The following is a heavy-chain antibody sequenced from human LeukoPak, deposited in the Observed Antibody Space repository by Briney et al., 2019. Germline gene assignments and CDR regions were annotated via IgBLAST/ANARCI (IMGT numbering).Heavy chain of an antibody. CDR1: GFTFSSYG. V-gene: IGHV3-30*18. D-gene: IGHD5-18*01. CDR3: AKVSVKQLWLHGHFDY. CDR2: ISYDGSNK. Sequence: QPGRSLRLSCAASGFTFSSYGMHWVRQAPGKGLEWVAVISYDGSNKYYADSVKGRFTISRDNSKNTLYLQMNSLRAEDTAVYYCAKVSVKQLWLHGHFDYWGQGTLVTVSS. J-gene: IGHJ4*02.